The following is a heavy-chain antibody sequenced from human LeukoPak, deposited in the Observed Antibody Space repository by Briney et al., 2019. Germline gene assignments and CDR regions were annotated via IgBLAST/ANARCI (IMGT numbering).Heavy chain of an antibody. D-gene: IGHD2-15*01. CDR1: GFTFSSYS. Sequence: GGSLRLSCAASGFTFSSYSMNWVRQAPGKGLEWVSSISSSSSYIYYADSVKGRFTISRDNAKNSLYLQMNSLRAEDTAVYYCARAEGYCSGGSCDYFDYWGQGTLVTVSS. V-gene: IGHV3-21*01. CDR3: ARAEGYCSGGSCDYFDY. J-gene: IGHJ4*02. CDR2: ISSSSSYI.